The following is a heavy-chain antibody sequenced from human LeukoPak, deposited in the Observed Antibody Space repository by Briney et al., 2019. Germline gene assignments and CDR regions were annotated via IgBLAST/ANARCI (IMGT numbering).Heavy chain of an antibody. CDR2: ISGYGGST. V-gene: IGHV3-23*01. CDR3: AGTPGYTEYSTLTY. Sequence: GRSLRLSCAASGLTFSIFTIAWVRQAPGKGLECVSAISGYGGSTYQEDSVKGRFTISRDNTKDTLYLQMSSLRAEDTAVYYCAGTPGYTEYSTLTYWGQGTVVTVS. J-gene: IGHJ4*02. D-gene: IGHD5-24*01. CDR1: GLTFSIFT.